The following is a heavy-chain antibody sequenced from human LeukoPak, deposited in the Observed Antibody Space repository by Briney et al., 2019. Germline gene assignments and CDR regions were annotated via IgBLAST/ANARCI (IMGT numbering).Heavy chain of an antibody. J-gene: IGHJ4*02. CDR3: ARTFCSSISWYYHGFDC. CDR2: IYHSGNT. D-gene: IGHD2-2*01. V-gene: IGHV4-4*02. CDR1: GGSISSSNW. Sequence: SETLSLTCAVSGGSISSSNWWSWVRQPPGKGLEWIGEIYHSGNTNYNPSLKSRVSISVDKSKNQFSLKLNSVTAADTAVYYCARTFCSSISWYYHGFDCWGQGTLVTVSS.